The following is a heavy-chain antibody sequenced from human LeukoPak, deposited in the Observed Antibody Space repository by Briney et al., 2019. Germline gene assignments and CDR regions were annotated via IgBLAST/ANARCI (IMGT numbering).Heavy chain of an antibody. J-gene: IGHJ4*02. Sequence: GGSLRLSCAASGFTFSCYGMSLVRQAPGPGLEWVSNMRLYGSDKYYVDSVKGRFTISRDNSKNSLYLQMNSLRAEDTAVYFCARHSNKYDYDSSGHYRSFDYWGQGTLVSVSS. D-gene: IGHD3-22*01. CDR3: ARHSNKYDYDSSGHYRSFDY. CDR2: MRLYGSDK. V-gene: IGHV3-7*01. CDR1: GFTFSCYG.